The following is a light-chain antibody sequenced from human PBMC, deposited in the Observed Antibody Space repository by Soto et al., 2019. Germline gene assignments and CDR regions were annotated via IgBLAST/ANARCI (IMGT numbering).Light chain of an antibody. Sequence: QSVLAQPASVSGSPGQSITISCTGTGSDVGGYNSVSWFQQHPSKAPKLIIYEVSRQPSGVPDRFSGSKSGNTASLTVSGLQAEDEADYYCSSYAGSNNFVFGTGTKVTVL. J-gene: IGLJ1*01. V-gene: IGLV2-8*01. CDR1: GSDVGGYNS. CDR3: SSYAGSNNFV. CDR2: EVS.